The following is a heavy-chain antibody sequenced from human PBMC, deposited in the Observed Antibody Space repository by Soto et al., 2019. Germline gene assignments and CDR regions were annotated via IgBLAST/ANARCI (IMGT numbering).Heavy chain of an antibody. CDR1: GGSISSGGYY. J-gene: IGHJ4*02. CDR3: ASLPYGPGIHYFDY. Sequence: TLSLTCTVSGGSISSGGYYWSWILHHPGKGLERIGYSYYSVSTYYNPSLKSRVTISVDTSKNQFSLKLSSVTAADTAVYYCASLPYGPGIHYFDYWGQGTMVTVSA. D-gene: IGHD3-10*01. CDR2: SYYSVST. V-gene: IGHV4-31*03.